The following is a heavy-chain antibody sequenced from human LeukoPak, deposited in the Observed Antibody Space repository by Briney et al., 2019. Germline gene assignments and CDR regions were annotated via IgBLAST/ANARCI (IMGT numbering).Heavy chain of an antibody. D-gene: IGHD2-2*01. CDR3: ARQYCSSTSCNGSFDV. CDR2: IYRGGNT. V-gene: IGHV3-53*01. J-gene: IGHJ3*01. Sequence: GGSLRLSCAASGFTVSSNYMSWVRQAPGKGLEWVSIIYRGGNTYYADSVKGRFTISRDNSKNTLYFQMNSLRAEDTAVYYCARQYCSSTSCNGSFDVWGQGTMVTVSS. CDR1: GFTVSSNY.